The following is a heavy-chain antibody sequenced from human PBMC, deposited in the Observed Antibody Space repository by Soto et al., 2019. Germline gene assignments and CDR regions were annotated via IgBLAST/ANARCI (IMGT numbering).Heavy chain of an antibody. Sequence: PSETLSLTCTVSGGSISSSSFHWGWIRQPPGKGLEWIGSIYYSGSTYYSSSLKSRVTISVDTSKNQFSLKLSSVTAADTAVYYCARVGGYCISTSCYFGDYYYGMDVWGQGTTVTVSS. J-gene: IGHJ6*02. D-gene: IGHD2-2*01. CDR3: ARVGGYCISTSCYFGDYYYGMDV. V-gene: IGHV4-39*01. CDR1: GGSISSSSFH. CDR2: IYYSGST.